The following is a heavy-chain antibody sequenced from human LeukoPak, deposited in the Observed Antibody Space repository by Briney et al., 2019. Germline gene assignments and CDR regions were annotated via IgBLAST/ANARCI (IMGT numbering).Heavy chain of an antibody. D-gene: IGHD3-22*01. CDR2: ISGSGGST. Sequence: GGSLRLSCAAAGFTFSSYAMSWVRQAPGKGLEWVSAISGSGGSTYYADSVKGRFTISRDNSKNTLYLQMNSLRAEDTAVYYCAKEGREYYYDSSGYYYYYYMDVWGKGTTVTVSS. CDR3: AKEGREYYYDSSGYYYYYYMDV. J-gene: IGHJ6*03. CDR1: GFTFSSYA. V-gene: IGHV3-23*01.